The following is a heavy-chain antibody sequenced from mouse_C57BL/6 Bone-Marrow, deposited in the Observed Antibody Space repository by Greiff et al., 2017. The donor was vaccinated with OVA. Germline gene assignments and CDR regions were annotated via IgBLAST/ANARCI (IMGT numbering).Heavy chain of an antibody. CDR2: IDPSDSYT. CDR1: GYTFTSYW. Sequence: QVQLQQPGAELVMPGASVKLSCKASGYTFTSYWMHWVKQRPGPGLEWIGEIDPSDSYTNYNQKFKGKSTLTVDKSSSTAYMQLSSLTSEDSAVYYCASYDYDHYAMDYWGQGTSVTVSS. J-gene: IGHJ4*01. V-gene: IGHV1-69*01. D-gene: IGHD2-4*01. CDR3: ASYDYDHYAMDY.